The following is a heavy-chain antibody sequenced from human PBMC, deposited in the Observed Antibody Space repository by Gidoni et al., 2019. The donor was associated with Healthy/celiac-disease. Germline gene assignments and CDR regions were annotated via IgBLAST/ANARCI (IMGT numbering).Heavy chain of an antibody. V-gene: IGHV3-9*01. CDR2: MSWNSGSI. Sequence: EVQLVESGGGLVQPGRSLRLSCAASGFTFDDYAMHWVRQAPGKGLEWVSGMSWNSGSIGYADSVKGRFTISRDNAKNSLYLQMNSLRAEDTALYYCAKEGGYYDSSGYYYYMDVWGKGTTVTVSS. D-gene: IGHD3-22*01. CDR3: AKEGGYYDSSGYYYYMDV. CDR1: GFTFDDYA. J-gene: IGHJ6*03.